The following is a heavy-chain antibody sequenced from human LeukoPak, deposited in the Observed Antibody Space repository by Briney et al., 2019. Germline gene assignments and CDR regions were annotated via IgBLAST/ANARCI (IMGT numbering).Heavy chain of an antibody. V-gene: IGHV4-59*12. J-gene: IGHJ2*01. Sequence: VKPSETLTLTCTVSAGSINDYYWSWIRQPPGKGLEWIGYLYYGGSTSYSPSLKSRVTISVDTSKNQFYLKLSSVTAADTAVFYCARGVPLYYDNNSYRFDWYFDLWGRGTLVTVSS. CDR3: ARGVPLYYDNNSYRFDWYFDL. CDR2: LYYGGST. D-gene: IGHD3-22*01. CDR1: AGSINDYY.